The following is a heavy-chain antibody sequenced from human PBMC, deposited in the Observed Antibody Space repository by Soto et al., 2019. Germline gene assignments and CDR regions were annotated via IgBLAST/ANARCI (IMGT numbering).Heavy chain of an antibody. V-gene: IGHV3-33*01. CDR3: ARNRQGSSTTTALGY. Sequence: PGGSLRLSCAASGFTFSSYGMHWVRQAPGKGLAWVAAIWYDGSNKYYADSVKGRFSISRDNSKNTLYLQMNSLRAEDTAVYYCARNRQGSSTTTALGYWGQGTLVTVSS. CDR2: IWYDGSNK. CDR1: GFTFSSYG. D-gene: IGHD2-2*01. J-gene: IGHJ4*02.